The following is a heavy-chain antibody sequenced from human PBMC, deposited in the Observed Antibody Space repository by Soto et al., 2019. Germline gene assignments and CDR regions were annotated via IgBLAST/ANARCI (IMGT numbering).Heavy chain of an antibody. J-gene: IGHJ5*02. D-gene: IGHD3-16*02. V-gene: IGHV4-34*01. Sequence: KASETLSLTCAVYGGSFSGYYWSWIRQPPVKGLEWIGEINHSGSTNYNPSLKSRVTISVDTSKNQFSLKLSSVTAADTAVYYCASTRLGELSLEPVPGRWFDPWGQGTLVTVPS. CDR3: ASTRLGELSLEPVPGRWFDP. CDR2: INHSGST. CDR1: GGSFSGYY.